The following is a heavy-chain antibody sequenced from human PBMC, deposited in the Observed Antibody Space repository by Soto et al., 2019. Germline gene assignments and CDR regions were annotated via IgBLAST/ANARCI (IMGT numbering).Heavy chain of an antibody. J-gene: IGHJ6*02. V-gene: IGHV3-33*01. Sequence: QVQLVESGGGVVQPGRSLRLSCAASGFTFSSYGMHWVRQAPGKGLEWVAVIWYDGSNKYYADSVKGRFTISRDNSKNTLYLQMNSLRAADTAVYYCAREEGQILTGYRIYYYYYGMDVWGQGTTVTVSS. CDR2: IWYDGSNK. CDR3: AREEGQILTGYRIYYYYYGMDV. D-gene: IGHD3-9*01. CDR1: GFTFSSYG.